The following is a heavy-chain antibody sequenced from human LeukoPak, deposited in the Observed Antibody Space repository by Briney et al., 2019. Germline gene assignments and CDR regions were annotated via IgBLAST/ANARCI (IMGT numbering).Heavy chain of an antibody. J-gene: IGHJ3*02. D-gene: IGHD1-14*01. CDR1: TFTFSNYW. V-gene: IGHV3-7*03. CDR2: IKQDGSEK. CDR3: ARDVLAAGATGTFDI. Sequence: GGSLRLSCAASTFTFSNYWMSWVRQAPGKGLEWVANIKQDGSEKYYVDSVKGRFTISRDNAKTSLYLQMNSLRAEDMAVYYCARDVLAAGATGTFDIWGQGTMVTVSS.